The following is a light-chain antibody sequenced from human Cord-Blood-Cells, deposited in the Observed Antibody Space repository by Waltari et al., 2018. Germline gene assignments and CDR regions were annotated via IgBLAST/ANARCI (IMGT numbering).Light chain of an antibody. CDR1: SRAVGGYNY. J-gene: IGLJ2*01. CDR2: DVS. V-gene: IGLV2-14*01. CDR3: SSYTSSSTVV. Sequence: SALTQPASVSGSPGQSITLSCTGTSRAVGGYNYVPWYQQHPGKAPKLMIYDVSNRPSGVSNRFSGSKSGNTASLTISGLQAEDEADYYCSSYTSSSTVVFGGGTKLTVL.